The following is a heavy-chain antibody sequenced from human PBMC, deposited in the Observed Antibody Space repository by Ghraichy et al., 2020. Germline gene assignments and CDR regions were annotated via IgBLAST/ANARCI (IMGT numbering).Heavy chain of an antibody. CDR3: ARGFPGATSVYYYYMDV. J-gene: IGHJ6*03. CDR2: IFSNDEK. D-gene: IGHD1-26*01. Sequence: SGPMLVKPTETLTLTCTVSGFSLSNARMGVSWIRQPPGKALEWLAHIFSNDEKSYSTSLKSRLTISKDTSKSQVVLTMTNMDPVDTATYYCARGFPGATSVYYYYMDVWGKGTTVTVSS. CDR1: GFSLSNARMG. V-gene: IGHV2-26*01.